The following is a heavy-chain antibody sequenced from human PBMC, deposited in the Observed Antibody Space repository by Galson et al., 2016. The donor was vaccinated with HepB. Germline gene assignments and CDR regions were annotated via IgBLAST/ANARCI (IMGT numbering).Heavy chain of an antibody. CDR1: GFTFGNYV. D-gene: IGHD2-21*02. J-gene: IGHJ4*02. V-gene: IGHV3-23*01. CDR2: ITNIGGNT. Sequence: SLRLSCAASGFTFGNYVMSWVRQAPGKGLEWVSSITNIGGNTYYADPVKGRFTISRDNSKNTLYLQMSSLRAEDTALYYCAKVDCGGDCKRFDYWGQGTLVTVSS. CDR3: AKVDCGGDCKRFDY.